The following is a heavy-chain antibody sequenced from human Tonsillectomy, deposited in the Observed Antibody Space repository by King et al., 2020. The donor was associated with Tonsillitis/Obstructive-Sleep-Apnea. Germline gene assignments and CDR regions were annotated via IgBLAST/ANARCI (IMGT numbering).Heavy chain of an antibody. CDR3: ATYITSNAFDI. CDR1: GYTLTELS. J-gene: IGHJ3*02. V-gene: IGHV1-24*01. Sequence: QLVQSGAEVKKPGASVKVSCKVSGYTLTELSMHWVRQAPRKGLKWMGGFDPEDGETLYAQMFQGRVTMTEDTSTDTDYMELSSLRSEDTAVYYCATYITSNAFDIWGQGTMVTVSS. CDR2: FDPEDGET.